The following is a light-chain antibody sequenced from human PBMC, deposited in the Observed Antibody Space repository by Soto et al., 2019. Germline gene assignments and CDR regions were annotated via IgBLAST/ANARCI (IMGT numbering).Light chain of an antibody. CDR3: QKYDHSPT. CDR2: GAS. CDR1: QSISSIY. V-gene: IGKV3-20*01. J-gene: IGKJ1*01. Sequence: EIVLTQSPGTLSLSPGERATLSCRASQSISSIYFAWYQKKPGQAPRLLIYGASSSATGIPDRFSGGGYGTDFTLTLSRLEPEDFALYYCQKYDHSPTFGQGTKVEVK.